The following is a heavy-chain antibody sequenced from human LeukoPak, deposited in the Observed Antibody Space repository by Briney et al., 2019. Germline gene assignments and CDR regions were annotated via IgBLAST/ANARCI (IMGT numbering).Heavy chain of an antibody. CDR2: INHSGST. CDR3: ASNRIFDY. Sequence: MPSETLSLTCAVYGGSFSGYYWSWIRQPPGKGLEWIGEINHSGSTNYNPSLKSRVTISVDTSKNQFSLKLSSVTAADTAVYYCASNRIFDYWGQGTLVTVSS. J-gene: IGHJ4*02. CDR1: GGSFSGYY. D-gene: IGHD1-14*01. V-gene: IGHV4-34*01.